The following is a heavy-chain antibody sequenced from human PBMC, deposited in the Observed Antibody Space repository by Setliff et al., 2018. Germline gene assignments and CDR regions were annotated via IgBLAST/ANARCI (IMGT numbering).Heavy chain of an antibody. CDR2: INQYGSEK. J-gene: IGHJ4*02. CDR1: GFTFSTYW. V-gene: IGHV3-7*03. CDR3: VKSDRDSSGWYPDY. D-gene: IGHD6-19*01. Sequence: PGGSLRLSCAASGFTFSTYWMSWVRQAPGKGLEWVANINQYGSEKYYVDSVKGRFTISRDNAENSVDLQMNSLTTEDTAFYYCVKSDRDSSGWYPDYWGQGTLVTVSS.